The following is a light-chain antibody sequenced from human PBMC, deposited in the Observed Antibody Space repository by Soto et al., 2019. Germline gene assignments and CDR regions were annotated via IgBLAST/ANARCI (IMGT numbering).Light chain of an antibody. CDR1: QAISNS. Sequence: DIQMTQSPSSLSASVGDRVTITCRASQAISNSLAWYQQKPGKVPKVLIYAASTLQSGVPSRFSGSGSGTDFTLTITSLQPEDVATYFCQKYHSARFTFGRGTKLDSK. J-gene: IGKJ3*01. CDR2: AAS. CDR3: QKYHSARFT. V-gene: IGKV1-27*01.